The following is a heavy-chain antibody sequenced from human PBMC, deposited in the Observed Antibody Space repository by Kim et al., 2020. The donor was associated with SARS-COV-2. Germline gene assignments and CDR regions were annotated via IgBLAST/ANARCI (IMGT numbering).Heavy chain of an antibody. Sequence: GSTFYADSVKGRFTISRDNSKNTLYLQMNSLRAEDTAVYYCARDYGDWFFDYWGQGTLVTVSS. CDR3: ARDYGDWFFDY. CDR2: GST. J-gene: IGHJ4*02. V-gene: IGHV3-66*01. D-gene: IGHD4-17*01.